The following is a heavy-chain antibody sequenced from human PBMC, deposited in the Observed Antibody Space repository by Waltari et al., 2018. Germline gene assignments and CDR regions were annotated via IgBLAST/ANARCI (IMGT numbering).Heavy chain of an antibody. Sequence: QVQLQQWGAVLLKPSETLSLTCGVSEGSCIGYYWLWIRQAPGKGLEWIGEVDHSGTPNYNPSLKSRLTISICASRVQLSLKLSSVTAADSAVYYCARSPRIAVSPRYYYMDVWGKGTTVTVSS. CDR3: ARSPRIAVSPRYYYMDV. V-gene: IGHV4-34*02. CDR2: VDHSGTP. D-gene: IGHD6-19*01. CDR1: EGSCIGYY. J-gene: IGHJ6*03.